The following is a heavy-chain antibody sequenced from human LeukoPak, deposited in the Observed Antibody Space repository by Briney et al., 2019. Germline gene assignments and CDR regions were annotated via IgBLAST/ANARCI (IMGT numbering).Heavy chain of an antibody. Sequence: PSETLSLTCTVSGGSINNYYWSWVRQPPGKGLEWIGYIYHTGSANYNPFLMSRVTISIDTSKNQFSLKLSSVTAADTAVYYCARVGLGISRGDYFGHWGQGPLVTVSS. J-gene: IGHJ4*02. CDR3: ARVGLGISRGDYFGH. CDR2: IYHTGSA. V-gene: IGHV4-59*13. CDR1: GGSINNYY. D-gene: IGHD7-27*01.